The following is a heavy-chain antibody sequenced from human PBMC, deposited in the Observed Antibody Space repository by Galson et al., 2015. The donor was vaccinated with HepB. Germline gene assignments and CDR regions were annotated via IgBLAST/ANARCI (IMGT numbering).Heavy chain of an antibody. J-gene: IGHJ6*03. V-gene: IGHV2-70*17. Sequence: PALVKPTQTLTLTCSFSGFSLSTPGMCVSWIRQSPGKALEWLARIDWDDDEFYSTSLRTRLTISKDTSKNQVVLTMTNMDPVDTATYFCARTRRLITTTGNYYYMDVWGKGTTVTVPS. CDR3: ARTRRLITTTGNYYYMDV. CDR2: IDWDDDE. CDR1: GFSLSTPGMC. D-gene: IGHD1-1*01.